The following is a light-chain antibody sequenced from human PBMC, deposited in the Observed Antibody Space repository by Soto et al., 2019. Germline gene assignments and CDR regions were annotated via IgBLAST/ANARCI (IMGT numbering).Light chain of an antibody. CDR3: TSYTITSPYV. J-gene: IGLJ1*01. Sequence: QSALTQPASMSGSPGQSITISCTGTSSDIGRYNFVSWYQHHPGKAPKLIIYEATKRPSGVSYRFPGSKSGNTASLTISGLQAEDEADYYCTSYTITSPYVFGTGTSSPS. V-gene: IGLV2-14*01. CDR2: EAT. CDR1: SSDIGRYNF.